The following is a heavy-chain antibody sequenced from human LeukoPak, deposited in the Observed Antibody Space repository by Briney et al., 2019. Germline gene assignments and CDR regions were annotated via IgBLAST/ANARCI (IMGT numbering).Heavy chain of an antibody. D-gene: IGHD4-17*01. CDR1: GYTFTGYY. Sequence: ASVKVSCKASGYTFTGYYMHWVRQAPGQGLEWMGRINPNSGGTNYAQKFQGRVTMTRDTSISTAYMELSRPRSDDTAVYYCARDYGDFSYYFDYWGQGTLVTVSS. CDR3: ARDYGDFSYYFDY. V-gene: IGHV1-2*06. J-gene: IGHJ4*02. CDR2: INPNSGGT.